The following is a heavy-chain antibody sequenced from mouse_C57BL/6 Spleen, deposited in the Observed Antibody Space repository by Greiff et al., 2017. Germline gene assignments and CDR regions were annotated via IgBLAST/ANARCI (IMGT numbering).Heavy chain of an antibody. CDR2: IDPSDSYT. V-gene: IGHV1-59*01. J-gene: IGHJ1*03. CDR1: GYTFTSYW. CDR3: ASITTVVATDWYCDV. Sequence: QVQLQQPGAELVRPGTSVKLSCKASGYTFTSYWMHWVKQRPGQGLEWIGVIDPSDSYTNYNQKFKGKATLTVDTSSSTAYMQLSSLTSEDSAVYYCASITTVVATDWYCDVWGTGTTVTVSS. D-gene: IGHD1-1*01.